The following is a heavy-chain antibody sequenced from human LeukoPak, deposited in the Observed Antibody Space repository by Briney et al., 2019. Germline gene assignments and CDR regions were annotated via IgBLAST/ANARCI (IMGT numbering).Heavy chain of an antibody. D-gene: IGHD7-27*01. CDR3: AIPSTYNWGPVDY. V-gene: IGHV1-2*02. Sequence: ASVKVSCKASGYTFTGYYMHWVRQAPGQGLEWMGWINPNSGGTNYAQKFQGRVTMTRDTSISTAYMELSRLRSDDTAVYYCAIPSTYNWGPVDYWGQGTLVTVSS. CDR2: INPNSGGT. CDR1: GYTFTGYY. J-gene: IGHJ4*02.